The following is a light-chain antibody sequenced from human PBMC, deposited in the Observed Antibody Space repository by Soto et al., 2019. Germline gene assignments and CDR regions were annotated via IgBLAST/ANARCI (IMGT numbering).Light chain of an antibody. CDR3: QQYNNYWT. V-gene: IGKV1-5*03. J-gene: IGKJ1*01. Sequence: DIQMTQSPSTLSASVGDRVTITCRASQSISYWLAWYQQKPGKAPNLLIYKASSLESGVPSRFSGSGSGTEFTLTISSLQADDLATYYCQQYNNYWTFGQGTKVEIK. CDR1: QSISYW. CDR2: KAS.